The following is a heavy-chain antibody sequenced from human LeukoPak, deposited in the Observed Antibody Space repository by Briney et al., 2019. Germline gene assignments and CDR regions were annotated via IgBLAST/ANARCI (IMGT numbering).Heavy chain of an antibody. CDR2: IYSGGST. Sequence: GGSLRLSCAASGFTVSSNYMSWVRQAPGKGLEWVSVIYSGGSTYYADSVKGRFTISRDNSKNTLYLQMNSLRAEDTAVYYCAGYGSGSYSKNYYGMDVWGQGTTVTVSS. J-gene: IGHJ6*02. CDR3: AGYGSGSYSKNYYGMDV. V-gene: IGHV3-53*01. CDR1: GFTVSSNY. D-gene: IGHD3-10*01.